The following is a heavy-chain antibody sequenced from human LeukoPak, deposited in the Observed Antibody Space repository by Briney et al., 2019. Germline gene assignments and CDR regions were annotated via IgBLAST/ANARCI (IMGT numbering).Heavy chain of an antibody. D-gene: IGHD5-18*01. V-gene: IGHV3-30-3*01. CDR3: ARDMTGYSSGWFDP. Sequence: GGSLRLSCAASEFTFSSYAMHWVRQAPGKGLEWVAVISYDGSNKYYADSVKGRFTISRDNSKNTLYLQMNSLRAEDTAVYYCARDMTGYSSGWFDPWGQGTLVTVSS. CDR2: ISYDGSNK. CDR1: EFTFSSYA. J-gene: IGHJ5*02.